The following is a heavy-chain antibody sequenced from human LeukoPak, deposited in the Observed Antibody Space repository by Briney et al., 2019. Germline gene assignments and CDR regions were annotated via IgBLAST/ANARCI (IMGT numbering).Heavy chain of an antibody. CDR2: IKYEGSEK. CDR3: AKDPLVNSQEYFDY. D-gene: IGHD2/OR15-2a*01. Sequence: GGSLRLSCAASGFTFSGYWMSWVRQAPGRGLEWVANIKYEGSEKYYVDSVKGRFTISRDNSKNTLYLQMNSLRAEDTAVYYCAKDPLVNSQEYFDYWGQGTLVTVSS. CDR1: GFTFSGYW. V-gene: IGHV3-7*05. J-gene: IGHJ4*02.